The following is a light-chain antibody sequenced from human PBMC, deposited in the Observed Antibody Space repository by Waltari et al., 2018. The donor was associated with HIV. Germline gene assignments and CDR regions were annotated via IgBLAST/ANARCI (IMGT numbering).Light chain of an antibody. CDR3: QTWGAGTVV. V-gene: IGLV4-69*01. CDR2: LNSDGSH. CDR1: SAHSTYA. Sequence: QLVLTQSPSASASLGASVKLTCTLSSAHSTYAIAWHQQQPDQGPLYLMKLNSDGSHRKGDGIPDRFAGSASGAERYLTISNVQSEDEGIYYCQTWGAGTVVFGGGTKLSVL. J-gene: IGLJ2*01.